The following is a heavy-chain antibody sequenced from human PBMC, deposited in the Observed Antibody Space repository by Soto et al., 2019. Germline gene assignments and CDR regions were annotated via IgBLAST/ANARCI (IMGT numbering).Heavy chain of an antibody. CDR3: ARDLSSRLLDTSTTAGMGV. Sequence: QAQLVQSGAEVKKPGASVKVSCKASGYSFIAYSIQWVRQAPGQGLEWMGWSSPNSGGTNSSQKFQGRVTMTRDTSIKTVYLELTWLRSDDTAVYYCARDLSSRLLDTSTTAGMGVWGQGTKVTVSS. V-gene: IGHV1-2*02. J-gene: IGHJ6*02. CDR1: GYSFIAYS. CDR2: SSPNSGGT. D-gene: IGHD3-3*01.